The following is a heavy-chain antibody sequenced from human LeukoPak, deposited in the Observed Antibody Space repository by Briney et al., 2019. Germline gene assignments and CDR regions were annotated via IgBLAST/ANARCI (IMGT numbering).Heavy chain of an antibody. CDR1: GFTFCSYT. CDR2: ISGSGGST. D-gene: IGHD5-12*01. Sequence: GSLRLSCSASGFTFCSYTLSWVRQASGKGLEWVSAISGSGGSTYYADSVKGRFTISRDNSKNTLYLQMNSLRAEDTAVYYCAKLRGYSGYDHFDYWGQGTLVTVSS. V-gene: IGHV3-23*01. J-gene: IGHJ4*02. CDR3: AKLRGYSGYDHFDY.